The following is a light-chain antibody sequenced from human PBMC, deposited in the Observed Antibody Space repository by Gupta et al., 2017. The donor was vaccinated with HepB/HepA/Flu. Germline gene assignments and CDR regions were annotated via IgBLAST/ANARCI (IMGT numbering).Light chain of an antibody. Sequence: IRMTQPPSSFSASPGETATITCPMSHDVSTFLAWYQQKAGKAPKLLIYGVSTLNTGVPSRFSCSGSGTDFTLTISRLHSEDFAIYYCQQYNDYPLTFGGGTTVEI. CDR1: HDVSTF. V-gene: IGKV1-8*01. CDR3: QQYNDYPLT. CDR2: GVS. J-gene: IGKJ4*01.